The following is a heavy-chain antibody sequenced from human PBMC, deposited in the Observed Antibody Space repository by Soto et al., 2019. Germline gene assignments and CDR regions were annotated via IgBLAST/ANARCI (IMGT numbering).Heavy chain of an antibody. CDR1: GYNFTPYA. D-gene: IGHD6-19*01. J-gene: IGHJ4*02. CDR3: AREAGIAVAGTSRFDY. V-gene: IGHV1-18*01. CDR2: VSPYNDRT. Sequence: QVHLVQSGTEVKRPGASVKVSCKTSGYNFTPYAINWVRLAPGQGLEWMGWVSPYNDRTNSAQKFQDRLTMTTDTSTTTAYMELMSLRSDDTAVYYCAREAGIAVAGTSRFDYWGQGSLVTVSS.